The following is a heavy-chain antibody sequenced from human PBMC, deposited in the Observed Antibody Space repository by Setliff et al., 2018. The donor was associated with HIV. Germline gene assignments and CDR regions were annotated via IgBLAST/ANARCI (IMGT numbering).Heavy chain of an antibody. CDR2: INTNGGTT. J-gene: IGHJ4*01. V-gene: IGHV3-23*01. D-gene: IGHD2-21*02. Sequence: GGSLRLSCAASGLTFSSYAMSWVRQAPGKGLEWVSTINTNGGTTYYRDSVKGRFTISRDNSKNTLYLQMNSLRAEDTALYYCAREPSYCSHDCCSLLDYWGQGTLVTVSS. CDR3: AREPSYCSHDCCSLLDY. CDR1: GLTFSSYA.